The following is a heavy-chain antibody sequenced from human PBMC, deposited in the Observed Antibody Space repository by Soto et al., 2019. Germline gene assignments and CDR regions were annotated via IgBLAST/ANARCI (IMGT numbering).Heavy chain of an antibody. Sequence: GESLKISCKGSGYSFTSYWISWVRQMPGKGLEWMGRIDPSDSYTNYSPSFQGHVTISADKSISTAYLQWSSLKASDTAMYYWARVDIAAAGYYYGMDVWGQGTTVTVSS. CDR1: GYSFTSYW. V-gene: IGHV5-10-1*01. J-gene: IGHJ6*02. CDR2: IDPSDSYT. CDR3: ARVDIAAAGYYYGMDV. D-gene: IGHD6-13*01.